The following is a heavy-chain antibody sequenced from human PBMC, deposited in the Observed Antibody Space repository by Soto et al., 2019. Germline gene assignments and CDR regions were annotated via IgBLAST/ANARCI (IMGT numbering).Heavy chain of an antibody. CDR2: IIPIFGTA. CDR1: GGTFSSYA. V-gene: IGHV1-69*13. D-gene: IGHD3-22*01. CDR3: AGSSTYYYDSSGYSCDY. Sequence: SVKVSCKASGGTFSSYAISWVRQAPGQGLEWMGGIIPIFGTANYAQKSQGRVTITADESTSTAYMELSSLRSEDTAVYYCAGSSTYYYDSSGYSCDYWGQGTLVTVSS. J-gene: IGHJ4*02.